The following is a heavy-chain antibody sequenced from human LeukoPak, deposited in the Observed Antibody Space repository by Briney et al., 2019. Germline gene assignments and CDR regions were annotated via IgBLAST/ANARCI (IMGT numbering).Heavy chain of an antibody. CDR3: ARGWLGESFDY. CDR1: GYTFTGYY. V-gene: IGHV1-2*02. CDR2: INPNSGGT. J-gene: IGHJ4*02. Sequence: GASVKVSCKASGYTFTGYYMHWVRQAPGQGLEWMAWINPNSGGTNYAQKFQGRVTVTRDTSISTAYMGLSRLRSDDTAMYYCARGWLGESFDYWGQGTLVTVPS. D-gene: IGHD3-10*01.